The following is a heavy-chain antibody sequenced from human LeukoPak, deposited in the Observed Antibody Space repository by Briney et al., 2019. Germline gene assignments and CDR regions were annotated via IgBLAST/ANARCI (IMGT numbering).Heavy chain of an antibody. CDR2: IDPSDSDT. J-gene: IGHJ6*03. Sequence: GESLKISCKASGYSFTTYWIGWVRQMPGKGLEWMGIIDPSDSDTRYTPSFQGQVTFSADKSISTAYLQWSSLKASDTATYYCARQPNFMDVWGKGTTVTVSS. CDR1: GYSFTTYW. V-gene: IGHV5-51*01. CDR3: ARQPNFMDV.